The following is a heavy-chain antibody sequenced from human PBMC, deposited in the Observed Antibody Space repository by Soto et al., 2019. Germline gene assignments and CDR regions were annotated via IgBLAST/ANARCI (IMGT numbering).Heavy chain of an antibody. J-gene: IGHJ4*02. CDR3: AKDRGSGGIVTGTPDS. CDR2: LSAGGST. V-gene: IGHV3-23*01. D-gene: IGHD3-9*01. CDR1: GFTVSSSA. Sequence: EVQLLESGGGLVQPGGSLRLSCVISGFTVSSSAMTWVRQAPGKGLEWVSTLSAGGSTYFAASVKGRFTISRNSSANTLYLQMGSLKAEDTAVYYCAKDRGSGGIVTGTPDSWGPGTLVTVSS.